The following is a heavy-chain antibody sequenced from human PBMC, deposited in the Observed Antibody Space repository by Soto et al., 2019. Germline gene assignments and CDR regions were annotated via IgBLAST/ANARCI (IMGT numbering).Heavy chain of an antibody. CDR2: INSDGSST. D-gene: IGHD6-19*01. Sequence: PGGSLRLSCAASGFSFSNFWMHWVRQAPGKGLVWVSRINSDGSSTSYADSVKGRFTFSRDNAKNTLYLQMNSLRAEDTALYYCARGSSVAGNYYFDYWGQGTLVTVSS. J-gene: IGHJ4*02. V-gene: IGHV3-74*01. CDR3: ARGSSVAGNYYFDY. CDR1: GFSFSNFW.